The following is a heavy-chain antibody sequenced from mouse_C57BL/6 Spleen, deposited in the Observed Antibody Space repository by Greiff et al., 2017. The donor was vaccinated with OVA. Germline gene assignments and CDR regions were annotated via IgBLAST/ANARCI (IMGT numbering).Heavy chain of an antibody. CDR2: IYPSDSET. Sequence: VQLQQSGAELVRPGSSVKLSCKASGYTFTSYWMDWVKQRPGQGLEWIGNIYPSDSETHYNQKFKDKATLTVDKSSSTAYMQLSSLTSEDSAVYYCARGNDYLYYAMDYWGQGTSVTVSS. CDR3: ARGNDYLYYAMDY. D-gene: IGHD2-4*01. J-gene: IGHJ4*01. V-gene: IGHV1-61*01. CDR1: GYTFTSYW.